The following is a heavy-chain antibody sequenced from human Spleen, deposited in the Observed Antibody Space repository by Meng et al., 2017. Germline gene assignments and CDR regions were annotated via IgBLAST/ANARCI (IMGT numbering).Heavy chain of an antibody. CDR3: AHIDLEGGAIAARPDWFDP. D-gene: IGHD6-6*01. V-gene: IGHV2-70*12. CDR1: GFSLSTSGMC. J-gene: IGHJ5*02. Sequence: SGPTLVKPTQTLTLTCTFSGFSLSTSGMCVSWVRQPPGKALEWLALIDWDDDEYYSTSLKTRLTISKDTSKNQVVLTMTNMDPVDTATYYCAHIDLEGGAIAARPDWFDPWGQGTLVTVSS. CDR2: IDWDDDE.